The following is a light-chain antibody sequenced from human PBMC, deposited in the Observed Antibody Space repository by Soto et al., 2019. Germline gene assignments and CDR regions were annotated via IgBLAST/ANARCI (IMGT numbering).Light chain of an antibody. Sequence: IGLTQSPGTLSLSPGERANFSFRASQRLGYLPTKYVAWYQQKLGKAPRLLIFAASSRATGIPDRFSGSGYRTDIALTISRLEPEDVAMYYCQYYGSSPVEYTFGQGTKVEIK. J-gene: IGKJ2*01. CDR3: QYYGSSPVEYT. CDR1: QRLGYLPTKY. V-gene: IGKV3-20*01. CDR2: AAS.